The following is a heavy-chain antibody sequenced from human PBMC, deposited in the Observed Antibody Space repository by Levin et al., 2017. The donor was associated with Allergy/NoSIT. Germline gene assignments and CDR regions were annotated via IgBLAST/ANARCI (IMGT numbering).Heavy chain of an antibody. CDR1: GGSFSGYY. CDR2: INHSGST. J-gene: IGHJ5*02. CDR3: ARGSVVVPAAIPPGWFDP. V-gene: IGHV4-34*01. Sequence: SETLSLTCAVYGGSFSGYYWSWIRQPPGKGLEWIGEINHSGSTNYNPSLKSRVTISVDTSKNQFSLKLSSVTAADTAVYYCARGSVVVPAAIPPGWFDPWGQGTLVTVSS. D-gene: IGHD2-2*02.